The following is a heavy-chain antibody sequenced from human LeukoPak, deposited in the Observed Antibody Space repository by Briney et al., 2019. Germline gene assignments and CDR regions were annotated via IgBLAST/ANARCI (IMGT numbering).Heavy chain of an antibody. D-gene: IGHD6-13*01. CDR2: ISAYNGNT. Sequence: ASVKLSCKASGYTFTSYGISWVRQAPGQGLEWMGWISAYNGNTNYAQKLQGRVTMTTDTSTSTAYMELRSLRSDDTAVYYCARDLGYSSSWGFDYWGQGTLVTVSS. CDR1: GYTFTSYG. V-gene: IGHV1-18*01. CDR3: ARDLGYSSSWGFDY. J-gene: IGHJ4*02.